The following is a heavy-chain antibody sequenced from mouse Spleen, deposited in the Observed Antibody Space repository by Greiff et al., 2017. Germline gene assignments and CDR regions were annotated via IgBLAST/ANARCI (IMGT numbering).Heavy chain of an antibody. Sequence: QVQLQQPGAELVKPGASVKMSCKASGYTFTSYWITWVKQRPGQGLEWIGDIYPGSGSTKYNEKFKGKATLTVDKSSSTAYIQLSSLTSEDSAVYYSARGYEEFGYWGQGTLVTVSA. CDR2: IYPGSGST. V-gene: IGHV1-55*01. D-gene: IGHD2-14*01. J-gene: IGHJ3*01. CDR1: GYTFTSYW. CDR3: ARGYEEFGY.